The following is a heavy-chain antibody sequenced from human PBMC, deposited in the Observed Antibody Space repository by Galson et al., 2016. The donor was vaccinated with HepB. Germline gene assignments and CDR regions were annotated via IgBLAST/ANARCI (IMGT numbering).Heavy chain of an antibody. CDR2: IWYDGSNK. J-gene: IGHJ6*02. Sequence: SLRLSCAVSGFTFSNYAMHWVRQAPGMGLEWVALIWYDGSNKYYADSVKGRFTISRDNSKYTLYLQMNSLRAEDTAVYFCARPIRPYYYYFVMDVWGQGTTVTVSS. CDR3: ARPIRPYYYYFVMDV. V-gene: IGHV3-33*08. CDR1: GFTFSNYA.